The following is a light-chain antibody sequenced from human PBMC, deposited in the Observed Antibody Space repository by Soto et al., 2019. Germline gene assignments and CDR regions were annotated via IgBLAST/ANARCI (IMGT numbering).Light chain of an antibody. V-gene: IGKV1-5*01. CDR1: QSISSW. Sequence: DIQMTQSPSTLSASVGDRVTITCRASQSISSWLAWYQQKPGKAPKLLIYDASSLESGVPSRFSDSGSGTEFTLTITNLQPYDFATYASQQNNSYSGTFGQGTKLEIK. CDR3: QQNNSYSGT. J-gene: IGKJ2*02. CDR2: DAS.